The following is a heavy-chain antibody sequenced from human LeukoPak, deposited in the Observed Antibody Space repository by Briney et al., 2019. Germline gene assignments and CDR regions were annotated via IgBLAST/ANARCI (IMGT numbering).Heavy chain of an antibody. J-gene: IGHJ3*02. Sequence: GSLRLSCAASGFAFSSYAMSWIRQPPGKGLEWIGEINHSGSTNYNPSLKSRVTISVDTSKNQFSLKLSSVTAADTAVYYCARGPLFSFYYDSSGYYPGAFDIWGQGTMVTVSS. CDR3: ARGPLFSFYYDSSGYYPGAFDI. D-gene: IGHD3-22*01. V-gene: IGHV4-34*01. CDR1: GFAFSSYA. CDR2: INHSGST.